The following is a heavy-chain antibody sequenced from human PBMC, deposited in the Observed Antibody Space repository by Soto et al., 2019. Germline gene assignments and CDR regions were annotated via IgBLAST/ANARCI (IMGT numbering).Heavy chain of an antibody. CDR2: IDPSDSCT. CDR1: GYSFTSYW. V-gene: IGHV5-10-1*01. Sequence: GESLKISCKGSGYSFTSYWISWVLQMPGKGLEWMGRIDPSDSCTNYSPSFQGHVTISADKSISTAYLQWSSLKASDTAMYYCARQFTVVTPFDYWGQGTLVTVSS. CDR3: ARQFTVVTPFDY. J-gene: IGHJ4*02. D-gene: IGHD2-21*02.